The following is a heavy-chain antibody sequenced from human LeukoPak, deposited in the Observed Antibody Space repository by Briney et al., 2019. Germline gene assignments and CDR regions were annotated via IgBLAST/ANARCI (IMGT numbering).Heavy chain of an antibody. CDR1: GYTFTSYG. CDR3: AREGYDILTGYSPTPDY. V-gene: IGHV1-18*01. J-gene: IGHJ4*02. CDR2: ISAYNGNT. Sequence: ASVKVSCKASGYTFTSYGISWVRQAPGQGLEWMGWISAYNGNTNYAQKLQGRVTMTTDTSTSTAYMELRSLRSDDTAVYYCAREGYDILTGYSPTPDYWGQGTLVTVSS. D-gene: IGHD3-9*01.